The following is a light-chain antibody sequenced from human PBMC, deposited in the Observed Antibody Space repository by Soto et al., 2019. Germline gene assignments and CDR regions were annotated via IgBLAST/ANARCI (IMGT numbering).Light chain of an antibody. CDR1: SSNIGNNY. CDR3: GTWDNSLNAVV. J-gene: IGLJ2*01. Sequence: QSVLTQPPSVSAAPGRRVTISCSGSSSNIGNNYVAWYQQLPGTAPKLLIYDNDQRPSGIPDRFSGSKSGTSATLGITGLQTGDEAEYYCGTWDNSLNAVVFGGGTKLTVL. V-gene: IGLV1-51*01. CDR2: DND.